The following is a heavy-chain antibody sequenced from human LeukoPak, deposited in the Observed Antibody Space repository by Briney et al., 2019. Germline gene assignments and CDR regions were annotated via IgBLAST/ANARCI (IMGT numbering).Heavy chain of an antibody. J-gene: IGHJ4*02. V-gene: IGHV1-2*02. CDR2: INPNSGGT. CDR3: ARGGRYYYDSSGYSNY. Sequence: GASVKVSCKASAYTFTDYYMHWVRQAPGQGLEWMGWINPNSGGTNYAQKFQGRVTMTRDTSISTAYMDLSSLRSDDTAVYYCARGGRYYYDSSGYSNYWGQGTLVTVSS. D-gene: IGHD3-22*01. CDR1: AYTFTDYY.